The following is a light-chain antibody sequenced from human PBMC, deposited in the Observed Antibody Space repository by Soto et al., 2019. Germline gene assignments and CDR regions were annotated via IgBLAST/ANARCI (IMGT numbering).Light chain of an antibody. J-gene: IGKJ3*01. V-gene: IGKV3-15*01. Sequence: EIVMTQSPATLSVFPGERATPPCRPSQSVTTNLAWYQQKPAQAPRLLIYGASTRATGIPARFSGSGSGTEFTLTISSLQSEDFAVYYCQQYNNWPFTFGPGTKVDIK. CDR1: QSVTTN. CDR2: GAS. CDR3: QQYNNWPFT.